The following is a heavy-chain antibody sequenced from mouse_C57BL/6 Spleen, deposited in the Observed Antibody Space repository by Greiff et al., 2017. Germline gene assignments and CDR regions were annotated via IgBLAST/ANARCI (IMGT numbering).Heavy chain of an antibody. CDR2: IRSKSNNYAT. CDR1: GFSFNTYA. V-gene: IGHV10-1*01. Sequence: EVQLVESGGGLVQPKGSLKLSCAASGFSFNTYAMNWVRQAPGKGLEWVARIRSKSNNYATYYADSVKDRFTITRDDSESMLYLQMNNLKTEDTAMYYCWRQSYCGRGMDYWGQGTSVTVAS. J-gene: IGHJ4*01. CDR3: WRQSYCGRGMDY. D-gene: IGHD1-1*01.